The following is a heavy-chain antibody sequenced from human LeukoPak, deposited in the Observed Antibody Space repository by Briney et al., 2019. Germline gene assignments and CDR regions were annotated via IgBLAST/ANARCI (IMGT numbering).Heavy chain of an antibody. CDR3: ARVFTTVTNDAFDI. CDR2: IYSGGST. J-gene: IGHJ3*02. D-gene: IGHD4-17*01. CDR1: GFTVSSNY. V-gene: IGHV3-53*04. Sequence: GGSLRLSCAASGFTVSSNYMSWVRQAPGKGLEWVSVIYSGGSTYYADPVKGRFTISRHNSKNTLYLQMNSLRAEDTAVYYCARVFTTVTNDAFDIWGQGTMVTVSS.